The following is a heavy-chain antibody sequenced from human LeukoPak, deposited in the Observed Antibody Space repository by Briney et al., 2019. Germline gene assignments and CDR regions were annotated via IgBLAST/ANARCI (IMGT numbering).Heavy chain of an antibody. CDR2: IYYSGST. CDR3: ARGLAAAGTSYFDY. J-gene: IGHJ4*02. Sequence: SETLSLTCTVPGGSISSYYWSWIRQPPGKGLEWIGYIYYSGSTNYSPSLKGRVTISVDTSKNQFSLKLSSVTAADTAVYYCARGLAAAGTSYFDYWGQGTLVTVSS. D-gene: IGHD6-13*01. V-gene: IGHV4-59*01. CDR1: GGSISSYY.